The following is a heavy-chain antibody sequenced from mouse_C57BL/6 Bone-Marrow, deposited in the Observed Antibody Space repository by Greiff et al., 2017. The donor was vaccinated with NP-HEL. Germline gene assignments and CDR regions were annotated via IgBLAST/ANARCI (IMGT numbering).Heavy chain of an antibody. V-gene: IGHV6-6*01. CDR2: IRNKANNHAT. CDR1: GFTFSDAW. CDR3: TRHFNTTVVNWYFDV. Sequence: EVQLQESGGGLVQPGGSMKLSCAASGFTFSDAWMDWVRQSPEKGLEWVAEIRNKANNHATYYAESVKGRFTISREDSKSSVYLQMNSLRAEDTGIYYCTRHFNTTVVNWYFDVWGTGTTVTVSS. J-gene: IGHJ1*03. D-gene: IGHD1-1*01.